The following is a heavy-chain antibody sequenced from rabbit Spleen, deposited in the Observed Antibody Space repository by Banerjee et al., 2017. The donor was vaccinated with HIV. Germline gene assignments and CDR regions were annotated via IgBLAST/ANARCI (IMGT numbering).Heavy chain of an antibody. Sequence: QSLEESGGDLVKPGASLTLTCTASGVSFSNNHYMCWVRQAPGKGLELIACIDTSSVNTADATWAKGRFTISKTSSTTVTLQMTSLTAADTATYFCARWAAGNDDWYTFNLWGPGTLVTVS. CDR2: IDTSSVNT. V-gene: IGHV1S40*01. D-gene: IGHD2-1*01. J-gene: IGHJ4*01. CDR1: GVSFSNNHY. CDR3: ARWAAGNDDWYTFNL.